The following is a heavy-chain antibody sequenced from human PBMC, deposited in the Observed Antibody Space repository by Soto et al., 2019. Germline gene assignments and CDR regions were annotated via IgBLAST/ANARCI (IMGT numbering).Heavy chain of an antibody. CDR2: ISYTGSTI. V-gene: IGHV3-48*03. CDR3: ARGLRNYYDRSGLHY. Sequence: GGSLRLSCVASEFTFSNYEMNWLSQAPGKGLEWVSYISYTGSTIYYADSVRGRFTISRDNSKNSLYLQMNSLRAEDTAVYYCARGLRNYYDRSGLHYWGQGTLVTVSS. CDR1: EFTFSNYE. D-gene: IGHD3-22*01. J-gene: IGHJ4*02.